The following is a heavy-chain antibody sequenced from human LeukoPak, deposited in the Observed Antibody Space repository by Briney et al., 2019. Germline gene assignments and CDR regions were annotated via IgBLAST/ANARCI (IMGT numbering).Heavy chain of an antibody. CDR3: ARDRGNGWNHPAD. J-gene: IGHJ4*02. CDR2: IYYSGST. V-gene: IGHV4-39*02. D-gene: IGHD6-19*01. CDR1: GGSISSSSYY. Sequence: RPSETLSLTCTVSGGSISSSSYYWGWIRQPPGKGLEWIGSIYYSGSTYYNPSLKSRVTISVDTSKNQFSLQLNSVTPEDTAVYYCARDRGNGWNHPADWGQGTLVTVSS.